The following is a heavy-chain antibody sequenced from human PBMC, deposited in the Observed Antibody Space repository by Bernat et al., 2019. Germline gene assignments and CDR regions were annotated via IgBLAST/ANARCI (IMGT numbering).Heavy chain of an antibody. CDR3: ARRNWPNYFDC. D-gene: IGHD1-1*01. Sequence: QVQLQESGPGLVRPSETLSLTCTVSAGSIRTHYWSWIRQSPGKGLEWIAYINYAGSTTYNPSLKSRVAMSVDTSKNLFSLQLTSVTAADTAVYYCARRNWPNYFDCWGQGSLVTVS. CDR1: AGSIRTHY. J-gene: IGHJ4*02. CDR2: INYAGST. V-gene: IGHV4-59*08.